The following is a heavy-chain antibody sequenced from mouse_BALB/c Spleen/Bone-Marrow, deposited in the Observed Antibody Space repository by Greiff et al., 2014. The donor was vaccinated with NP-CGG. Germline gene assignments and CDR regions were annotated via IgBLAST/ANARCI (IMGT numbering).Heavy chain of an antibody. J-gene: IGHJ2*01. CDR3: ANYYGSSSY. CDR2: IHPNSGNT. CDR1: GYTFTSSW. V-gene: IGHV1S130*01. Sequence: VKLQESGSVLVRPGASVKLSCKASGYTFTSSWMHWAKQRPGQGLEWIGEIHPNSGNTNYNEKFKGKATLTVDTSSSTAHVDLSSLTSEDSAVYYCANYYGSSSYWGQGTTLTVSS. D-gene: IGHD1-1*01.